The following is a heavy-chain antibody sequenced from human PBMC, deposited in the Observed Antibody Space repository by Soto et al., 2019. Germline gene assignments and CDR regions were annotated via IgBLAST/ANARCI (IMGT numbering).Heavy chain of an antibody. Sequence: EVQLVESGGGLVRPGGSLRLSCVASGFTFNNAWMNWVRQAPGKGLEWVGRIRSKADGGTIDYAAPVKDRITISRDDSKNTLHLQMNSLKPEDTAVYYCTREPDYSNYFEYWGQGTLVTVSS. CDR2: IRSKADGGTI. CDR1: GFTFNNAW. V-gene: IGHV3-15*07. CDR3: TREPDYSNYFEY. D-gene: IGHD4-4*01. J-gene: IGHJ4*02.